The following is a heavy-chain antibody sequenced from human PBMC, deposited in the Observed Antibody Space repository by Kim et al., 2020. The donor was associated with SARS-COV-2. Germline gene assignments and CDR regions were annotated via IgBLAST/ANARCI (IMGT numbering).Heavy chain of an antibody. CDR2: INHSGRT. CDR1: GGSFSGYY. V-gene: IGHV4-34*01. Sequence: SETLSLTCAVYGGSFSGYYWSWIRQPPGKGLEWIGEINHSGRTNYNPSLKSRVTISVDTSKNQFSLKLTSVTAADAALYFCARRLANTSGWGSHYCDLWGPGILVHLSS. CDR3: ARRLANTSGWGSHYCDL. D-gene: IGHD3-10*01. J-gene: IGHJ1*01.